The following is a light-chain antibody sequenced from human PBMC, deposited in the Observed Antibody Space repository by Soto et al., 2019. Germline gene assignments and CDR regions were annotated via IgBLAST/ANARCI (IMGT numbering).Light chain of an antibody. CDR3: SSYTTGSTLYV. V-gene: IGLV2-14*01. Sequence: QSVLTQPASVSGSPGQSITISCTGSSNDIGAYKYVSWYQQYPGKAPKLIIFEVSNRPSGVSNRFSGSKSGNTASLTIAGLQAEDEADYHCSSYTTGSTLYVFGGGTMLTVL. CDR1: SNDIGAYKY. CDR2: EVS. J-gene: IGLJ1*01.